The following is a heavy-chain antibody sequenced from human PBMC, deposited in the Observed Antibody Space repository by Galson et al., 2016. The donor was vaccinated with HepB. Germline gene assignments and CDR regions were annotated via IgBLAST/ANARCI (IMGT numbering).Heavy chain of an antibody. V-gene: IGHV3-23*01. D-gene: IGHD3-10*01. CDR2: ISGSRGNT. J-gene: IGHJ4*02. CDR1: GFTFSMYG. CDR3: AKVGWREYDGY. Sequence: SLRLSCAASGFTFSMYGMSWVRQAPGKGLEWVSSISGSRGNTYYAGFVKGRFTISRDNSKNTVYLQMSSLRVDDTAVYYCAKVGWREYDGYWGQGTLVTVSS.